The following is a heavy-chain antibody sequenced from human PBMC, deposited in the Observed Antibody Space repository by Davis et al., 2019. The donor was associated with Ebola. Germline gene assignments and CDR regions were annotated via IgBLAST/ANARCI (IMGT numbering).Heavy chain of an antibody. CDR3: ARAHPPMDKGNWFDP. CDR2: INHSGST. D-gene: IGHD2-2*03. V-gene: IGHV4-34*01. CDR1: GGPFSGYY. J-gene: IGHJ5*02. Sequence: MPSETLSLTCAVYGGPFSGYYWSWIRQLPGKGLEWIGEINHSGSTNYNPSLKSRVTISVDTSKNQFSLKLSSVTAADTAVYYCARAHPPMDKGNWFDPWGQGTLVTVSS.